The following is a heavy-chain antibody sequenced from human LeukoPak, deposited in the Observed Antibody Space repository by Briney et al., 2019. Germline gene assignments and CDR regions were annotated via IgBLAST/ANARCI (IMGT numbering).Heavy chain of an antibody. CDR1: GFTLSKAW. CDR3: IHFGSSDC. D-gene: IGHD3-10*01. V-gene: IGHV3-15*01. CDR2: TKSKTDGGTI. Sequence: PGRSLRLARAASGFTLSKAWMSSVRQAPGKWREWVGRTKSKTDGGTIDYAAPVKGRFTISRDESKNTLSLQMNSLKTEDTAVYYCIHFGSSDCWGQGTLVTVSS. J-gene: IGHJ4*02.